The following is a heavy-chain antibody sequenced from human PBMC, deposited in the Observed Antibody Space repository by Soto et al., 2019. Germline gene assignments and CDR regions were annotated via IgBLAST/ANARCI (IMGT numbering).Heavy chain of an antibody. J-gene: IGHJ4*02. V-gene: IGHV4-59*08. CDR1: GCPMNNFY. Sequence: SETLSLTCTVSGCPMNNFYWTWIRLPPGRGLEWIGQISYVGSTNYNPSLKSRVTMSVDMSKNQFSLKLGSVTAADTAVYYCARQSKEWDYLDQWGQGTLVTVSS. CDR3: ARQSKEWDYLDQ. D-gene: IGHD1-26*01. CDR2: ISYVGST.